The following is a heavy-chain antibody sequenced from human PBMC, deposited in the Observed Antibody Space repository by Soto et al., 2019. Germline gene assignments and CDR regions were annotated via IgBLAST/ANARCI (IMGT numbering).Heavy chain of an antibody. J-gene: IGHJ4*02. V-gene: IGHV1-18*01. Sequence: QVHLVQSGAEVKKPGASVKVSCKCSGYTFTSYGITWVRQAPGQGLEWMGWISSHNGNTNYAQKLQGRVTVTRDTSTSTAYMEMRSLRSDDTAVYYCARGRYGDYWGQGALVTVSS. CDR2: ISSHNGNT. D-gene: IGHD1-1*01. CDR1: GYTFTSYG. CDR3: ARGRYGDY.